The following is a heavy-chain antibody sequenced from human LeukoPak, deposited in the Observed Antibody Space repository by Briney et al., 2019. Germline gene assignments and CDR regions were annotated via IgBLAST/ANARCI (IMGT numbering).Heavy chain of an antibody. CDR2: ITVTGSNT. CDR1: GFTFSNCA. V-gene: IGHV3-23*01. Sequence: PGGSLRLSCAASGFTFSNCAMSWVRQAPGKGLEWVSTITVTGSNTYYADSVKGRFTISRDNSKNTLYLQMNSLRAEDTAVYYCARDGRNGGQGTLVTVSS. CDR3: ARDGRN. D-gene: IGHD3/OR15-3a*01. J-gene: IGHJ4*02.